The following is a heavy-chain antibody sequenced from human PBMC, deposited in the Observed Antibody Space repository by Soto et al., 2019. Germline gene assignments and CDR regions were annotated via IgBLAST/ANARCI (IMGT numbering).Heavy chain of an antibody. V-gene: IGHV3-23*01. D-gene: IGHD5-12*01. Sequence: DVQLLDSGGGLVQPGGSLRLSCAASGFSFSSYAMVWVRQAPGKGLEWVAVIRARGGSSYFADSVKGRFTLSRDNSKNVLSLEMNSLRAEDTAITFCAKGPIEYSAPVDHWSQGSLVVVSS. CDR2: IRARGGSS. CDR3: AKGPIEYSAPVDH. J-gene: IGHJ4*02. CDR1: GFSFSSYA.